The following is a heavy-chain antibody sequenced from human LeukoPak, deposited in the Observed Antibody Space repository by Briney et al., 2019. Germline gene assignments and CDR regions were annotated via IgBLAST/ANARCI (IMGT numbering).Heavy chain of an antibody. Sequence: PSETLSLTCTVSGGSISSVGYYWSWIRQHPGKGLEWIGYIYYSGSTYYNPSLKSRVTISGDTSKNQFSLKLSSVTAADTAVYYCARGIVVVPAATNWFDPWGQGTLVTVSS. CDR2: IYYSGST. CDR1: GGSISSVGYY. V-gene: IGHV4-31*03. D-gene: IGHD2-2*01. J-gene: IGHJ5*02. CDR3: ARGIVVVPAATNWFDP.